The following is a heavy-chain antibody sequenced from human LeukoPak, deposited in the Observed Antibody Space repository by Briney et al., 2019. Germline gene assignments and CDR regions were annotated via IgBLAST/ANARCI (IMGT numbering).Heavy chain of an antibody. CDR2: NYHSGTT. CDR1: GGSISTYY. V-gene: IGHV4-59*12. Sequence: SETLSLTCSVSGGSISTYYWSWIRQPPGKSLEWIGYNYHSGTTNYNPSLKSRVTMSVDTSKNQFSLKLSSVTAADTAVYYCARDYYDSSGYSFDIWGQGTMVTVSS. CDR3: ARDYYDSSGYSFDI. J-gene: IGHJ3*02. D-gene: IGHD3-22*01.